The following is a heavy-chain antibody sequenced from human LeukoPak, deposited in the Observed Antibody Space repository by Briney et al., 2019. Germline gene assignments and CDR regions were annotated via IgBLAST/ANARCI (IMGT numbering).Heavy chain of an antibody. CDR2: IYYSGST. V-gene: IGHV4-59*08. CDR1: GGSFSGYY. D-gene: IGHD3-3*01. CDR3: ARLDYTYWFDP. Sequence: SETLSLTCAVYGGSFSGYYWSWIRQPPGKGLEWIGYIYYSGSTNYNPSLKSRVTISVDASKNQFSLKLSSVTAADTAVYYCARLDYTYWFDPWGQGTLVAVSS. J-gene: IGHJ5*02.